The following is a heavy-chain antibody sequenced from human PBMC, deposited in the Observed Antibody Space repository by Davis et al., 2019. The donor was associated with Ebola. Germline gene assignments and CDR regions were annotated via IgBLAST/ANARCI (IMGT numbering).Heavy chain of an antibody. Sequence: ASVKVSCKASGYTFSTYGITWVRQAPGQGLEWMGWISTFNGNTNYAQKLQGRVTMTTDTSTSTAYMDLRNLRSDDTAVYYCARVWGMFAHADWWGQGTLVTVS. CDR2: ISTFNGNT. D-gene: IGHD3-16*01. CDR3: ARVWGMFAHADW. J-gene: IGHJ4*02. V-gene: IGHV1-18*01. CDR1: GYTFSTYG.